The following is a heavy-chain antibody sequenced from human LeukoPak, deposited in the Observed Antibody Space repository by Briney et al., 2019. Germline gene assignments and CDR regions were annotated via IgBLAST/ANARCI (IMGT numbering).Heavy chain of an antibody. Sequence: ASVKVSCKAFGYTFSSHAMNWMRQAPGQGLEWMGWINTNTGNPTYAQGFTGRFVFSLDTSVMTTYLQISSLEAADTAVYYCARGDLNDGWYAWLGHWGQGTLVTVSS. J-gene: IGHJ4*02. CDR3: ARGDLNDGWYAWLGH. CDR2: INTNTGNP. V-gene: IGHV7-4-1*02. D-gene: IGHD6-19*01. CDR1: GYTFSSHA.